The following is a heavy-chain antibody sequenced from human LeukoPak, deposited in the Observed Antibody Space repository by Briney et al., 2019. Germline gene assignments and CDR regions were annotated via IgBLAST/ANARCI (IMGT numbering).Heavy chain of an antibody. J-gene: IGHJ5*02. D-gene: IGHD4-23*01. CDR3: TRNYGGNWFYP. Sequence: GGSLRLSCAASGFTVSSNYRSWVRQAPGKGLEWVSVIYSGGSTYYAGSVKGRFTISRDNSNNTPYLQMNSLRAEDTAVYYCTRNYGGNWFYPWGEGALVTVSS. V-gene: IGHV3-53*01. CDR2: IYSGGST. CDR1: GFTVSSNY.